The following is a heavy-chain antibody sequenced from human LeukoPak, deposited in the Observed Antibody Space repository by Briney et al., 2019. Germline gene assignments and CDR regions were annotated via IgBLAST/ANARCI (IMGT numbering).Heavy chain of an antibody. CDR2: MHPNSGGT. CDR1: GYTFTDCY. D-gene: IGHD3-3*01. Sequence: ASVKVSCKASGYTFTDCYMHWLRQAPGQGLEWMGWMHPNSGGTNYAQKFQGRVTMTRDTSISTAYMDLSSLRSDDTAVYYCARHTTIFGVAIIDIWGQGTMVTVSS. V-gene: IGHV1-2*02. J-gene: IGHJ3*02. CDR3: ARHTTIFGVAIIDI.